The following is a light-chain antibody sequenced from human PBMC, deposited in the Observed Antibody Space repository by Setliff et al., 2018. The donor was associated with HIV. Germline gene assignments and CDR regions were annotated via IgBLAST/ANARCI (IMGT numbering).Light chain of an antibody. J-gene: IGLJ1*01. Sequence: QSALAQPASVSGSPVQSIAIFCIGSSSDIGRYNYVSWYQQHPGQAPKLIVYDVNKRPSGVSNRFAGSKSDNMASLTISGLQADDEGDYYCSSKTSISNLDVFGTGTKVTVL. V-gene: IGLV2-14*01. CDR2: DVN. CDR3: SSKTSISNLDV. CDR1: SSDIGRYNY.